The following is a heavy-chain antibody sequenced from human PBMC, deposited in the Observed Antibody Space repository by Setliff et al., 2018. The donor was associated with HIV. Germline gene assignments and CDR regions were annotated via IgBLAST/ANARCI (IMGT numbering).Heavy chain of an antibody. CDR2: AFYSGST. V-gene: IGHV4-39*01. Sequence: SETLSLTCSVSGDSINSRPYYYGWLRQPPGKGLEWIGNAFYSGSTYYNPSLKSRVTIPVDTSKNQFSLELSSVTAADTAVYYCARHWVDTAISYNWFDPWGQGTLVTV. CDR1: GDSINSRPYY. D-gene: IGHD5-18*01. J-gene: IGHJ5*02. CDR3: ARHWVDTAISYNWFDP.